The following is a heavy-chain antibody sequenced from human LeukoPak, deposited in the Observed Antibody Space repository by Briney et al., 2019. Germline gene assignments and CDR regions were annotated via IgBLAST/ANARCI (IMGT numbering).Heavy chain of an antibody. V-gene: IGHV3-30*02. D-gene: IGHD6-13*01. CDR1: GFTFSSYA. CDR2: IRYDGSDK. J-gene: IGHJ4*02. Sequence: GGSLRLSCAASGFTFSSYAMNWVRQAPGKGLEWVAYIRYDGSDKKDAESVKGRFTTSRDNSKDTLYLQMNSLRAEDMAVYYCVKAKYTSSWDSLDYWGQGTLVTVSS. CDR3: VKAKYTSSWDSLDY.